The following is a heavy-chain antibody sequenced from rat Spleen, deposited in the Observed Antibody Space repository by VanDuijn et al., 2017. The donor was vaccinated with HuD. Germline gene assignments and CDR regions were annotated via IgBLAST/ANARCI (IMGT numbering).Heavy chain of an antibody. J-gene: IGHJ2*01. V-gene: IGHV5-22*01. CDR2: ISYEGSST. CDR3: ARDHYYSY. Sequence: EVQLVESGGGLVQPGNSLKLSCAASGFTFSDYYMAWVRQAPKKGLEWVASISYEGSSTYYGDSVKGRFTISRDNAKSTLYLQMNSLRSEDTATYYCARDHYYSYWGQGVMVTVSS. D-gene: IGHD1-1*01. CDR1: GFTFSDYY.